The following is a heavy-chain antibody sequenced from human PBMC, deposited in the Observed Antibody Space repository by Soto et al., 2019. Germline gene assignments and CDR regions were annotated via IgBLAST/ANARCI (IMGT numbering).Heavy chain of an antibody. Sequence: EVQLVESGGGLVKPGGSLRLSCAASGFTFSNAWMNWVRQAPGKGLEWVGRIKSKTDGGTADYAAPVKCRFTISTDDSTNTLYLQMDSLIAEDTAVYYCTTQNCICCSCYSGYYYYGLDVWGQGTTVSVSS. CDR2: IKSKTDGGTA. V-gene: IGHV3-15*07. J-gene: IGHJ6*02. D-gene: IGHD2-15*01. CDR3: TTQNCICCSCYSGYYYYGLDV. CDR1: GFTFSNAW.